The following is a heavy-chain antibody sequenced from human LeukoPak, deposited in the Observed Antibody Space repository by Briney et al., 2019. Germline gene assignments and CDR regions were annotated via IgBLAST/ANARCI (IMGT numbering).Heavy chain of an antibody. CDR3: ASGGADSGSLFDY. CDR1: VGSISSGDHY. CDR2: IYYSGSTSGSTT. V-gene: IGHV4-30-4*01. D-gene: IGHD5-12*01. J-gene: IGHJ4*02. Sequence: SETLSLTCTVSVGSISSGDHYWSWIRQPPGTGLEWIGYIYYSGSTSGSTTYYNPSLKSRVTVSVDTSKNRFSLKLSSVTAADTAVYYCASGGADSGSLFDYWGQGTLVTVSS.